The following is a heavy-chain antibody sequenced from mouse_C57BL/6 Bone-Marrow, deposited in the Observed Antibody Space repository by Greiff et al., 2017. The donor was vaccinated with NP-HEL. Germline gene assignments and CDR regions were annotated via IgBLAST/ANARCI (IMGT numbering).Heavy chain of an antibody. J-gene: IGHJ3*01. V-gene: IGHV1-50*01. D-gene: IGHD1-1*01. CDR3: ARKAYYGRSYEFAY. CDR2: IDPSDSYT. CDR1: GYTFTTYW. Sequence: QVQLKQPGAELVKPGASVKLSCKASGYTFTTYWMQWVKQRPGQGLEWIGEIDPSDSYTNYNQKFKGKATLTVDTSSSTANMQVSSLTSEDSAVYYGARKAYYGRSYEFAYWGQGTLVTVSA.